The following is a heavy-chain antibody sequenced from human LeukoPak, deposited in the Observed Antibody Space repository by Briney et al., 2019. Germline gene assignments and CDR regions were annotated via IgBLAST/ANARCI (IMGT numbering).Heavy chain of an antibody. Sequence: GRSLRLSCAASGFTFSSYGMHWVRQAPGKGLEWVAVIWYDGSNKYYADSVKGRFTISRDNSKNTLYLQMNSLRAEDTAVYYCVRQTSNDYGDYGGGDYWGQGTLVTVSS. CDR1: GFTFSSYG. CDR3: VRQTSNDYGDYGGGDY. J-gene: IGHJ4*02. CDR2: IWYDGSNK. V-gene: IGHV3-33*01. D-gene: IGHD4-17*01.